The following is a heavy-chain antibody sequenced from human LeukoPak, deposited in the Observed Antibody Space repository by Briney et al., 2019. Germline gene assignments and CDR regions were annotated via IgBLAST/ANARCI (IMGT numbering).Heavy chain of an antibody. CDR2: ISSSGSTI. J-gene: IGHJ4*02. V-gene: IGHV3-48*04. CDR3: ARDEMIGSSGPPADY. Sequence: GGSLRLSCAASGFTFSSYWMSWVRQAPGKGLEWVSYISSSGSTIYYADSVKGRFTISRDNAKNSLYLQMNSLRAEDTAVYYCARDEMIGSSGPPADYWGQGTLVTVSS. CDR1: GFTFSSYW. D-gene: IGHD3-22*01.